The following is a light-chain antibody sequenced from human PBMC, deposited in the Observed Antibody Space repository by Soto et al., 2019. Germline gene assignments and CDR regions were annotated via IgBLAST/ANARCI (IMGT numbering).Light chain of an antibody. CDR2: GAS. Sequence: EIVMTQSPATLSVSPGERATLSCRASQSVSSNLAWYQQKPGQAPRLLIYGASTRATGIPARFSGSGSGTEFTINIHSLKSEDFAVYYCQQYNNWPPLTFGGGTKVEIK. V-gene: IGKV3-15*01. CDR3: QQYNNWPPLT. J-gene: IGKJ4*01. CDR1: QSVSSN.